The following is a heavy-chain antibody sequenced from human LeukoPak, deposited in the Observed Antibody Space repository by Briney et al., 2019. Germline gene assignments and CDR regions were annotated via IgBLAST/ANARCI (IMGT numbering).Heavy chain of an antibody. Sequence: PSETLSLTCTVSGGSISSYYWSWIRQPPGKGLEWIGYIYYSGSTNYNPSLKSRVTISVDTSKNQFSLKLSSVTAADTAVYYCARRVGGRPPHAFDIWGQGTMVTVSS. CDR3: ARRVGGRPPHAFDI. CDR1: GGSISSYY. CDR2: IYYSGST. V-gene: IGHV4-59*01. D-gene: IGHD1-26*01. J-gene: IGHJ3*02.